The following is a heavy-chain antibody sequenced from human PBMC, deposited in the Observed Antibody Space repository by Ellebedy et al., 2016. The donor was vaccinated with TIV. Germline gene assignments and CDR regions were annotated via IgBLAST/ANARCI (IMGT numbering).Heavy chain of an antibody. CDR1: GGTFSNNA. CDR3: AGDRGLAETGPYNWFKL. D-gene: IGHD1-1*01. J-gene: IGHJ5*02. CDR2: IIPIFGTA. Sequence: SVKVSXXASGGTFSNNAINWVRQAPGQGLEWMGGIIPIFGTANYAQKFQGRVTITADESTSTVYMELSRLRSDDTAVFYCAGDRGLAETGPYNWFKLWGQGTLVTVSS. V-gene: IGHV1-69*13.